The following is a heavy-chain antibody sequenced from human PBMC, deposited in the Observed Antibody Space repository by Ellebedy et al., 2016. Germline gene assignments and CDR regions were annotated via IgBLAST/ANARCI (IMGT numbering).Heavy chain of an antibody. J-gene: IGHJ6*02. CDR2: IIPIFETA. V-gene: IGHV1-69*06. D-gene: IGHD2-21*02. Sequence: SVKVSXXASGGTFSSYAISWIRQAPGQGLEWMGGIIPIFETANYAQKFQGRVTITADKSTRTAYMELSSLRSEDTAVYYCARSTVVTAIVHYFYGMDVWGQGTTVTVSS. CDR3: ARSTVVTAIVHYFYGMDV. CDR1: GGTFSSYA.